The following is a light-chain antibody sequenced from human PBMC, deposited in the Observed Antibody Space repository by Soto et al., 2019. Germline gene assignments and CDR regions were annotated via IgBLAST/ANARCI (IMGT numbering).Light chain of an antibody. V-gene: IGKV3-15*01. J-gene: IGKJ4*01. Sequence: EIVMKQSPATLSVSPGGRATLSCRASQSISDTLARYQQKPGQAPRLLIYGASTRAPGFPARFSGSGSGTDFTLTISSLQSEDFAVYYCQQYIRWPLTFGGGTKVDIK. CDR2: GAS. CDR3: QQYIRWPLT. CDR1: QSISDT.